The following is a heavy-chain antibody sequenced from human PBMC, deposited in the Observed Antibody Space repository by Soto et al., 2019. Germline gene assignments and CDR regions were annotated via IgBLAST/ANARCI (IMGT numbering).Heavy chain of an antibody. CDR3: ARDVEYYDILTGSNPSHYGMDV. J-gene: IGHJ6*02. D-gene: IGHD3-9*01. V-gene: IGHV4-30-4*01. Sequence: SETLSLTCTVSGGSIIRGDYYWSWIRQPPGKGLEWIGYIYYSGSTYYNPSLKSRVTISVDTSRNQFSLKLSSVTAADTAVYYCARDVEYYDILTGSNPSHYGMDVWGQGTTVTVSS. CDR1: GGSIIRGDYY. CDR2: IYYSGST.